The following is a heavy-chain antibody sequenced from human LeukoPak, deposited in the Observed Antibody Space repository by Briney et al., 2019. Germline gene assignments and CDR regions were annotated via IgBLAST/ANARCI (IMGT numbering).Heavy chain of an antibody. J-gene: IGHJ4*02. CDR3: AKGPYYYGSGSYYTY. Sequence: GGSLRLSCAASGFTVSSNYMSWVRQAPGKGLEWVSVIYSGGSTYYADSVKGRFTISRDNSKNTLYLQMNSLRAEDTAVYYCAKGPYYYGSGSYYTYWGQGTLVTVSS. V-gene: IGHV3-53*01. CDR1: GFTVSSNY. D-gene: IGHD3-10*01. CDR2: IYSGGST.